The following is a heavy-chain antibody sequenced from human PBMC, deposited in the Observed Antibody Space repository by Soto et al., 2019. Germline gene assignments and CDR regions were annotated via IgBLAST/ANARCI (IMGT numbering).Heavy chain of an antibody. CDR2: VYYAGAT. V-gene: IGHV4-59*08. D-gene: IGHD3-22*01. J-gene: IGHJ4*02. CDR1: DGSITPNY. Sequence: SETLSLTCTVSDGSITPNYYTWVRQPPGKGPEWIGYVYYAGATTYNPSLKSRVSISIDTSKNEVSLKLSSVTAADTAVYYCARLGAYYHSLDSWGQGTLVTVYS. CDR3: ARLGAYYHSLDS.